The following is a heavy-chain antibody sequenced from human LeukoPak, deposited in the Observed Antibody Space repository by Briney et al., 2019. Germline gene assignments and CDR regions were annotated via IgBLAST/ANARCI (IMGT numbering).Heavy chain of an antibody. D-gene: IGHD3-22*01. V-gene: IGHV4-59*08. CDR2: IYYSGST. CDR3: ARQARNYYDSSGYYATDV. J-gene: IGHJ6*02. Sequence: PSETLSLTCTVSGGSISSYYWSWIRQPPGKGLEWIGYIYYSGSTNYNPSLKSRVTISVDTSKNQFSLKLSSVTAADTAVYYCARQARNYYDSSGYYATDVWGQGTTVTVSS. CDR1: GGSISSYY.